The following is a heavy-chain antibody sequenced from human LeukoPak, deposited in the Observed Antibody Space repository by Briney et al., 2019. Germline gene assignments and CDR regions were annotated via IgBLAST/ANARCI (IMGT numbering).Heavy chain of an antibody. J-gene: IGHJ4*02. CDR3: ARERYCSSTSCPDTYYFDY. CDR1: GYTFTVYY. V-gene: IGHV1-2*04. D-gene: IGHD2-2*01. Sequence: ASVKVSCKASGYTFTVYYMHWVRQAPGQGLEWVGWINPNSGGTNYAQKFQGWVTMTRDTSISTAYMELSRLRSDDTAVYYCARERYCSSTSCPDTYYFDYWGQGTLVTVSS. CDR2: INPNSGGT.